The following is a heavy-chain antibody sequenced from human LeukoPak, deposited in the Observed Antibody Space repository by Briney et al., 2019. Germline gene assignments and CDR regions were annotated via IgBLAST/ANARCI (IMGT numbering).Heavy chain of an antibody. J-gene: IGHJ4*02. CDR1: GGSISSGSYY. V-gene: IGHV4-61*02. Sequence: SETLSLTCTVSGGSISSGSYYWSWIRQPAGKGLEWIGRIYTSGSTNYNPSLKSRVTISVDTSKNQFSLKLSSVTAADTAVYYCARAWGPGATHFDYWGQGTLVTVSS. CDR3: ARAWGPGATHFDY. D-gene: IGHD1-26*01. CDR2: IYTSGST.